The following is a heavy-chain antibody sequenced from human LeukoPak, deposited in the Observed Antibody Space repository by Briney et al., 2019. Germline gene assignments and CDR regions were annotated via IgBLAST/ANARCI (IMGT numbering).Heavy chain of an antibody. D-gene: IGHD5-18*01. Sequence: PSETLSLTCTVSGGSISSSSYYWGWIRQPSGKGLEWIGSIYYSGSTYYNPSLKSRVTISVDTSKNQFSLKLSSVTAADTAVYYCARGRGYSYGPPDYWGQGTLVTVSS. CDR1: GGSISSSSYY. CDR2: IYYSGST. CDR3: ARGRGYSYGPPDY. J-gene: IGHJ4*02. V-gene: IGHV4-39*07.